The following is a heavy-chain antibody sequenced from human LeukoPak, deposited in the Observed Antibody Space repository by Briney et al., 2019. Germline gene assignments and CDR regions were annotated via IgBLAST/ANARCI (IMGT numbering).Heavy chain of an antibody. CDR3: AKGVYGYYYYYYMDV. J-gene: IGHJ6*03. D-gene: IGHD2/OR15-2a*01. CDR2: IRYDGSNK. V-gene: IGHV3-30*02. CDR1: GFTFSSYG. Sequence: PGGSLRLYCAAAGFTFSSYGMHWDRQAPGKVLDRVTFIRYDGSNKYYADSVKGRFTISRDNSKNTLYLQMNSLRAEDTAVYYCAKGVYGYYYYYYMDVWGKGTTVTVSS.